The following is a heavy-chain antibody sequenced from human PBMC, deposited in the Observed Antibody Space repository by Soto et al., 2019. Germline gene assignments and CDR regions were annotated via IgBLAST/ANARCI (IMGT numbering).Heavy chain of an antibody. CDR3: AKFFVAGTRGYFDS. Sequence: EVQLLESGGGLVQPGGSLRLSCTASGFIFSSYAMSWVCQAPGKGLEWVSATSASGDNAYYADSVKGRFTISRDRSKSMYLQMKSLRAEDTAIYYCAKFFVAGTRGYFDSWGQGTLVTVSS. CDR1: GFIFSSYA. J-gene: IGHJ4*02. CDR2: TSASGDNA. D-gene: IGHD6-19*01. V-gene: IGHV3-23*01.